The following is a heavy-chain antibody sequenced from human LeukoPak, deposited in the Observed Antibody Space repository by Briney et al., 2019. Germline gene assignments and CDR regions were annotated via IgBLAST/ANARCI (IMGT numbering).Heavy chain of an antibody. J-gene: IGHJ4*01. D-gene: IGHD3-22*01. CDR1: GFTFSSYA. CDR3: ANDLYPYDSSGFYSSS. Sequence: GGSLRVSCAASGFTFSSYAMSWVRQAPGKGLEWVAFIRGSGDSTYYVGSVKGRFTISRDNAKNTVYVQMNSRRAEDTAVYYCANDLYPYDSSGFYSSSWGPRTLVTASS. V-gene: IGHV3-23*01. CDR2: IRGSGDST.